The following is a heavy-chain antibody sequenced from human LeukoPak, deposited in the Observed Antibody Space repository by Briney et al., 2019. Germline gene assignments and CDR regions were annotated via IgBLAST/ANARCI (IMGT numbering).Heavy chain of an antibody. V-gene: IGHV1-18*03. Sequence: ASVKVSCKASGYTFTNYGINWVRQAPGQGLEWMGWINGYNGNTNYSQKFQGRVTMTTDTSTSTAYMELRSLSPDDMAVYYCARDQPGDTLSEYWGQGTLVTVSS. CDR1: GYTFTNYG. D-gene: IGHD2-21*02. CDR3: ARDQPGDTLSEY. CDR2: INGYNGNT. J-gene: IGHJ4*02.